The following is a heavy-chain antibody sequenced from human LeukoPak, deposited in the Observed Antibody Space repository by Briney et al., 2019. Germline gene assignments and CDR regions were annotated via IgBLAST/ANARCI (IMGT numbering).Heavy chain of an antibody. D-gene: IGHD6-13*01. CDR1: SGSISSSNW. V-gene: IGHV4-4*02. Sequence: SETLSLTCAVSSGSISSSNWWSWVRQPPGKGLEWIGEIYHSGSTNYNPSLKSRVTISVDKSKNQFSLKLSSVTAADTAVYDCARHRQGGIYSSSWYGFDYWGQGTLVTVSS. CDR2: IYHSGST. CDR3: ARHRQGGIYSSSWYGFDY. J-gene: IGHJ4*02.